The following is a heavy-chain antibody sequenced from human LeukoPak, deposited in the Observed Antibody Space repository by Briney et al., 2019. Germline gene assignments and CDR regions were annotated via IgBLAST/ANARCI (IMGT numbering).Heavy chain of an antibody. CDR1: GFTFSNFG. CDR3: AKGASYYGSGSFFDY. Sequence: GGSLRLSCAASGFTFSNFGMHWVRQAPGKGLEWVAVISYDGSIKYYADSVKGRFTISRDNSKNTLYLQMNSLRAEDTAIYYCAKGASYYGSGSFFDYWGQGTLVTVSS. CDR2: ISYDGSIK. D-gene: IGHD3-10*01. V-gene: IGHV3-30*18. J-gene: IGHJ4*02.